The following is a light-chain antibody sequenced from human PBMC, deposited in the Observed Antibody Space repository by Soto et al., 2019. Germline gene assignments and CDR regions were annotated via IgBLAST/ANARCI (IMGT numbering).Light chain of an antibody. V-gene: IGKV1-39*01. CDR3: QQSYSTPRT. CDR2: GAS. J-gene: IGKJ2*01. CDR1: QSISTL. Sequence: DIQMTQSPSSLSASVGDRVTITCRASQSISTLLNWYQQKPGKAPSLLIYGASTLHTGVPSRFSGSESGTDFNLTINSRQPDDFATYYCQQSYSTPRTVAQGTNLEIK.